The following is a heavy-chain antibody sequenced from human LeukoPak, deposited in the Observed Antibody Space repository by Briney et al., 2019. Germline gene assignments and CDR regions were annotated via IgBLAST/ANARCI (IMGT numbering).Heavy chain of an antibody. CDR1: GFTFSSYA. V-gene: IGHV3-23*01. D-gene: IGHD2-2*01. CDR3: AKESLKEIVVVPAAIYAFDI. CDR2: ISGSGGST. Sequence: SGGSLRLSCAASGFTFSSYAMSWVRQAPGKGLEWVSAISGSGGSTYYADSVKGRFTISRDNSKNTLYLQVNSLRAEDTAVYYCAKESLKEIVVVPAAIYAFDIWGQGTMVTVSS. J-gene: IGHJ3*02.